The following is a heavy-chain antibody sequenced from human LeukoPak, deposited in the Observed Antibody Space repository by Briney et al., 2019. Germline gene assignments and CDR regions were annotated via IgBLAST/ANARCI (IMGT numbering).Heavy chain of an antibody. CDR3: ARRAYCSSTSCHYAFDI. D-gene: IGHD2-2*01. V-gene: IGHV5-51*01. Sequence: GESLKISCRGSGYSFTTYWIGWVRQMPGKGLEWMGIIYPGDSHTGYSPSFQGQVIISADKSISTAYLQWSSLKASDTAMYYCARRAYCSSTSCHYAFDIWGQGTMVTVSS. CDR1: GYSFTTYW. CDR2: IYPGDSHT. J-gene: IGHJ3*02.